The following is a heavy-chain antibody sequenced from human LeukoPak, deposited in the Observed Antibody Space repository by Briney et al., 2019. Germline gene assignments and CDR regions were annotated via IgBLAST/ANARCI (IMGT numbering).Heavy chain of an antibody. CDR3: ARDRFRLDLTSFDY. CDR2: ISGTGGSK. CDR1: GFTFSSYG. Sequence: GASLRLSCGASGFTFSSYGMSWVRQAPGKGLEWGSGISGTGGSKYYADSVKGRFTISRDNSKNRLYMQMNSLRAEDTAIYFCARDRFRLDLTSFDYWGQGTLVTVSS. V-gene: IGHV3-23*01. J-gene: IGHJ4*02. D-gene: IGHD1-1*01.